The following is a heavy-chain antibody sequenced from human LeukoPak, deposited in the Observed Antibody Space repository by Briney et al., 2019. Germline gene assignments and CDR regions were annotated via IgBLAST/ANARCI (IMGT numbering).Heavy chain of an antibody. CDR3: ARAQYDFWSGYYQSVSWFDP. CDR1: GGSISSYY. J-gene: IGHJ5*02. D-gene: IGHD3-3*01. Sequence: SETLSLACTVSGGSISSYYWSWIRQPAGKGLEWIGRIYTSGSTNYNPSLKSRVTISVDTSKNQFSLKLSSVTAADTAVYYCARAQYDFWSGYYQSVSWFDPWGQGTLVTVSS. CDR2: IYTSGST. V-gene: IGHV4-4*07.